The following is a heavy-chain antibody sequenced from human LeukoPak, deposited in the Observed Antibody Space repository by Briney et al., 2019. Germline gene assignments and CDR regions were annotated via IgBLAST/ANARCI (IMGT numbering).Heavy chain of an antibody. V-gene: IGHV3-7*01. Sequence: GGSLRLSCTASGFTFSSYWMTWVRQAPGKGLEWVANIKQDGSEKNYVDSVKGRFTISRDNAKNSLHLQMNSLRAEDTAVYYCTKTGPENHHYGMDVWGQGTTVTVSS. CDR2: IKQDGSEK. J-gene: IGHJ6*02. D-gene: IGHD1-14*01. CDR3: TKTGPENHHYGMDV. CDR1: GFTFSSYW.